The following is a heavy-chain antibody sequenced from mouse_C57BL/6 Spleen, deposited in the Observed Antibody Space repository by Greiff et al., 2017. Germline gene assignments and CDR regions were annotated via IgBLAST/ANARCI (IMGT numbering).Heavy chain of an antibody. V-gene: IGHV1-82*01. CDR2: IYPGDGDT. Sequence: VQLQQSGPELVKPGASVKISCKASGYAFSSSWMNWVKQRPGKGLEWIGRIYPGDGDTNYNGKFKGKATLTADKSSSTAYMQLISLTSEDSAVYFCARNLLFDYWGQGTTLTVSS. D-gene: IGHD2-1*01. CDR1: GYAFSSSW. J-gene: IGHJ2*01. CDR3: ARNLLFDY.